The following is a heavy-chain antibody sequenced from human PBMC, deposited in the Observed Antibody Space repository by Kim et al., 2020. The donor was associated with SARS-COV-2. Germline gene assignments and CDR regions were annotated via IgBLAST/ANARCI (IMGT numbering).Heavy chain of an antibody. J-gene: IGHJ6*03. CDR2: IYYSGST. CDR3: ARVFHSSSRNYYYYYMDV. Sequence: SETLSLTCTVSGGSISSYYWSWIRQPPGKGLEWIGYIYYSGSTNYNPSLKSRVTISVDTSKNQFSLKLSSVTAADTAVYYCARVFHSSSRNYYYYYMDVWGKGTTVTVSS. D-gene: IGHD6-13*01. CDR1: GGSISSYY. V-gene: IGHV4-59*01.